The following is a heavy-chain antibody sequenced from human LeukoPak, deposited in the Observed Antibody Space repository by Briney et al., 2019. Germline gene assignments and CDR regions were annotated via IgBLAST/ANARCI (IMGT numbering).Heavy chain of an antibody. V-gene: IGHV4-38-2*01. Sequence: SETLSLTCGVSGYSISRGYFWAWVRHSPGKGLEWIATIYHTGSAYYNPSLESRVTISADTSKNEFSLNLKSVTAADTAVYFCARAGWIITSAIDSWGQGTLVTVSS. J-gene: IGHJ4*02. D-gene: IGHD1-20*01. CDR1: GYSISRGYF. CDR3: ARAGWIITSAIDS. CDR2: IYHTGSA.